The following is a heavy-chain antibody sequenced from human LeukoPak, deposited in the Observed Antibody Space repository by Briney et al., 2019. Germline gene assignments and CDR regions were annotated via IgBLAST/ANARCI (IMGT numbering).Heavy chain of an antibody. D-gene: IGHD2/OR15-2a*01. CDR3: ARDPAKWYLDV. J-gene: IGHJ6*02. CDR2: ISSSGSNI. V-gene: IGHV3-21*06. CDR1: GFSISTFS. Sequence: TGGSLRLSCVASGFSISTFSMTWVRQAPGKGLEWVSSISSSGSNIYYADSLRGRVTMSRDNAKNSLSLQLNSLKPEDTAVYYCARDPAKWYLDVWGQGTTVTVSS.